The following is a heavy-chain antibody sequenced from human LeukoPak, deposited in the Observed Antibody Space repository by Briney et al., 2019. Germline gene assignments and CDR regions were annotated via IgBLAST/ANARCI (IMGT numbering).Heavy chain of an antibody. Sequence: QTGGSLRLSCAASGFTVSSNYMSWVRQAPGKGLEWVSVIYSGGSTYYADSVKGRFTISRDNSKNTLYLQMNSLRAEDTAVYYCAKFGHYGFWSGYSGHWGQGTLVTVSS. CDR1: GFTVSSNY. CDR3: AKFGHYGFWSGYSGH. CDR2: IYSGGST. J-gene: IGHJ4*02. D-gene: IGHD3-3*01. V-gene: IGHV3-53*01.